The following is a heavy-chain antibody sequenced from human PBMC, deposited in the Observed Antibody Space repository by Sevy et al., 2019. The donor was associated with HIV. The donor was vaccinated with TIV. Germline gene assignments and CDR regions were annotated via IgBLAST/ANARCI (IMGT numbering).Heavy chain of an antibody. Sequence: SETLSLTCTVSGGSISAYYWSWIRQPPGKGLEWIGYIYYTGSTNYNPSLKTRVTMSVDTSKNQFSLKLSSVIAADTAVYYCARAPPVRSDDDSLNWFDPWGQGTLVTVSS. CDR2: IYYTGST. D-gene: IGHD5-12*01. CDR1: GGSISAYY. J-gene: IGHJ5*02. V-gene: IGHV4-59*01. CDR3: ARAPPVRSDDDSLNWFDP.